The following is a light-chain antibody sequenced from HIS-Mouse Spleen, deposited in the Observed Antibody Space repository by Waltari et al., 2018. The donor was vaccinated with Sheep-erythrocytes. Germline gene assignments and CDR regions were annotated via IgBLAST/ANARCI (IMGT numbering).Light chain of an antibody. CDR3: CSYAGSSTPWV. CDR1: TMVVGGYNL. J-gene: IGLJ3*02. CDR2: EGS. Sequence: SPLPRLPSGPGPLGHSIPIPAPGPTMVVGGYNLVSWTQQHPGKAPNLRIYEGSKRPSGVSNRFSGSKSGNTASLTISGLQAEDEADYYCCSYAGSSTPWVFGGGTKLTVL. V-gene: IGLV2-23*01.